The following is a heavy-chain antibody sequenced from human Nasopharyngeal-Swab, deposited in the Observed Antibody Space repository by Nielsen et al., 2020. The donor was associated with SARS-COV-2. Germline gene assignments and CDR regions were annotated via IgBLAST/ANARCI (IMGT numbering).Heavy chain of an antibody. CDR2: IIPSSGTA. D-gene: IGHD6-13*01. Sequence: WVGQAPGQGLEWMGGIIPSSGTANYAQKFQGRVTITADESSSIVYMEVSGLRSEDSAIYYCAREEGYSSGWYFRYWGQGTRVTVSS. CDR3: AREEGYSSGWYFRY. J-gene: IGHJ4*02. V-gene: IGHV1-69*01.